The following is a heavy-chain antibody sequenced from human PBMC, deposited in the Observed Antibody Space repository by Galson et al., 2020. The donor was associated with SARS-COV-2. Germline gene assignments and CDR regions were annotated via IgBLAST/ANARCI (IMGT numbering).Heavy chain of an antibody. CDR3: GRGCRGSSTCYIIDY. D-gene: IGHD2-2*02. CDR1: ALTFSTSG. CDR2: ISDAGSDK. V-gene: IGHV3-30*03. Sequence: QLGESLKISCVDSALTFSTSGMHWVRQAPGKGLEWVAVISDAGSDKKVADSEKGRFTVSRDNSKNTLNLQMNSLRAEDTAEYYCGRGCRGSSTCYIIDYWGQGTLVTGSS. J-gene: IGHJ4*02.